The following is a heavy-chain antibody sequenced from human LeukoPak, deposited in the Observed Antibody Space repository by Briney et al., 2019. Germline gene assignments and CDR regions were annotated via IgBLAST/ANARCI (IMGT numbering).Heavy chain of an antibody. CDR1: GYTLTTYG. Sequence: ASVKVSCKASGYTLTTYGISWVRQAPGQGLEWMGWISAYNGNTKYVQKLQGRVTMTTDTSTSTAYMELRSLRSDDTAVYYCARDRHSGSYYVMSYWGQGTLVTVSS. CDR2: ISAYNGNT. V-gene: IGHV1-18*01. D-gene: IGHD1-26*01. CDR3: ARDRHSGSYYVMSY. J-gene: IGHJ4*02.